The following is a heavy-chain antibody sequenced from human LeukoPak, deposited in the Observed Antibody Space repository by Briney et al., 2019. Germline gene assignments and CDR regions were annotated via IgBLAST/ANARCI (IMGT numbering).Heavy chain of an antibody. CDR3: AREDSSWVFDY. CDR2: ISYDGSNK. V-gene: IGHV3-30-3*01. CDR1: GFTFSSYA. D-gene: IGHD6-13*01. J-gene: IGHJ4*02. Sequence: GGSLRLSCAASGFTFSSYAMHWVRQAPGKGLEWVAVISYDGSNKYYADSVKGRFTISRDNSKNTLYLQMNSLRAEDTAVYYCAREDSSWVFDYWGQGTLVTVSS.